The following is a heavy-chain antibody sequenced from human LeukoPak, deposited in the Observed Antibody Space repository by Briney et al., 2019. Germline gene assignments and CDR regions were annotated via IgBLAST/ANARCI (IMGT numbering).Heavy chain of an antibody. CDR2: IYYSGST. J-gene: IGHJ6*03. D-gene: IGHD3-9*01. V-gene: IGHV4-39*07. CDR3: AHHKSTRYHYYYYYMDV. Sequence: PSETLSLTCAVSGGSISSSSYYWGWIRQPPGKGLEWIGSIYYSGSTYYNPSLKSRVTISVDTSKNQFSLKLSSVTAADTAVYYCAHHKSTRYHYYYYYMDVWGKGTTVTVSS. CDR1: GGSISSSSYY.